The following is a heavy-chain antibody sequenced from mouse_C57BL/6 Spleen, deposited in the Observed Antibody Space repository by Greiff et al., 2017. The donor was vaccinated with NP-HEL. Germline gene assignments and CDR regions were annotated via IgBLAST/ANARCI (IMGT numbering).Heavy chain of an antibody. V-gene: IGHV1-53*01. CDR2: INPSNGGT. J-gene: IGHJ1*03. CDR1: GYTFTSYW. Sequence: VQLQQPGTELVKPGASVKLSCKASGYTFTSYWMHWVKQRPGQGLEWIGNINPSNGGTNYNEKFKSKATLTVDKSSSTAYMQLSSLTSEDSAVYYCARGATTVVAHWYFDVWGTGTTVTVSS. CDR3: ARGATTVVAHWYFDV. D-gene: IGHD1-1*01.